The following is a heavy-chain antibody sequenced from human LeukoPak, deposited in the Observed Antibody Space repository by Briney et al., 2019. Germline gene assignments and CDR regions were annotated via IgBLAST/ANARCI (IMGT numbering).Heavy chain of an antibody. D-gene: IGHD1-1*01. V-gene: IGHV3-21*01. CDR2: ISSSSIYI. Sequence: GGSLRLSCAASGFTFSSYSMTWVRQAPGKGLEWVSSISSSSIYIYYADSVKGRFTISRDNAKNSLYLQMNSLRDEDTAVYYCARGGQGNWPTPFDYWGQGSLVTVSS. J-gene: IGHJ4*02. CDR3: ARGGQGNWPTPFDY. CDR1: GFTFSSYS.